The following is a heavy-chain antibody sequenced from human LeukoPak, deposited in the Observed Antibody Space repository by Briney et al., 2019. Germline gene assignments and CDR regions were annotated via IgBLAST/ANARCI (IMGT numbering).Heavy chain of an antibody. CDR2: IKQDGSDK. J-gene: IGHJ4*02. D-gene: IGHD3-3*01. CDR3: AGDRNTDFWSGYYTNYFDY. Sequence: PGGSLRLSCAASGFTFSSYGMSWVRQAPGKGLEWVANIKQDGSDKYYVDSVKGRFTISRDNAKNSLYLQMNSLRAEDTAVYYCAGDRNTDFWSGYYTNYFDYWGQGTLVTVSS. V-gene: IGHV3-7*01. CDR1: GFTFSSYG.